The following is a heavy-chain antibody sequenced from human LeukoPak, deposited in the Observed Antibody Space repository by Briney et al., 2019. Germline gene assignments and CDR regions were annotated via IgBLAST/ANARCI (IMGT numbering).Heavy chain of an antibody. V-gene: IGHV5-51*01. CDR1: GYSFTSYW. D-gene: IGHD3-22*01. Sequence: GESLKISCKGSGYSFTSYWIGWVRQMPGEGLEWMGIIYHGDSDTRYSPSFQGQVTISADKSIITAYLQWSSLKATDTAMYYCASPGNYYYDSSGYWDDAFDIWGQGTMVTVSS. J-gene: IGHJ3*02. CDR3: ASPGNYYYDSSGYWDDAFDI. CDR2: IYHGDSDT.